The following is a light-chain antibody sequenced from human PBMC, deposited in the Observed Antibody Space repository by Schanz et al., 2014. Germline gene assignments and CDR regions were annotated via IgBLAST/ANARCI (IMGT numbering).Light chain of an antibody. CDR2: SNT. J-gene: IGLJ3*02. CDR1: SSNIGRNT. CDR3: QSYDNSLSGWV. V-gene: IGLV1-44*01. Sequence: QSVLTQPPSASGTPGQRVTISCSGSSSNIGRNTVNWYQHLPGTAPKLLIYSNTLRPSGVPDRFSNSKSGTSASLAITGLQAEDEADYYCQSYDNSLSGWVFGGGTKLTVL.